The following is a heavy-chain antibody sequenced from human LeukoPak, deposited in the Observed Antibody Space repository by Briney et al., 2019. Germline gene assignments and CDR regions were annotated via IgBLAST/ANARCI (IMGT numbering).Heavy chain of an antibody. D-gene: IGHD2-21*01. J-gene: IGHJ6*03. V-gene: IGHV3-48*01. CDR2: ISSTSGTI. CDR3: ARDVVLDYYYMDL. CDR1: GFTFSSYS. Sequence: PGGSLRLSCAASGFTFSSYSMNWVRQAPGKGLEWVSYISSTSGTIYYADSVKGRFTISRDNATNSLYLQVNSLKAEDTAVYYCARDVVLDYYYMDLWGKGTTVTVSS.